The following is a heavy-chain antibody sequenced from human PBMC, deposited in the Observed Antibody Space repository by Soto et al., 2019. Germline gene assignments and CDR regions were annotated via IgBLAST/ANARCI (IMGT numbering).Heavy chain of an antibody. J-gene: IGHJ4*02. D-gene: IGHD6-13*01. CDR1: GFTFGNSA. Sequence: SVKVSCKASGFTFGNSAVHWVRQARGQRLEWMGWILVASGGTNYAENFEERVTIARDMSTSTAYMELSSLRSEDTAVYYCAREARGQSQGIAAEGHLYYWGQGTLVTVSS. CDR3: AREARGQSQGIAAEGHLYY. CDR2: ILVASGGT. V-gene: IGHV1-58*01.